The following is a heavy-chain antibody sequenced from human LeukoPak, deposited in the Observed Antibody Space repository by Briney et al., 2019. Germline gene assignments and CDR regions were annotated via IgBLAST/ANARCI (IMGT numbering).Heavy chain of an antibody. Sequence: SVKVSCKASGFTFTSSAVQWVRQARGQRLEWIGWIVVGSGNTNYAQKFQERVTITRDMSTSTAYMELSSLRSEDTAVYYCAAAQRPGIAAAGSPPPDYWGQGTLVTVSS. CDR3: AAAQRPGIAAAGSPPPDY. J-gene: IGHJ4*02. V-gene: IGHV1-58*01. CDR1: GFTFTSSA. CDR2: IVVGSGNT. D-gene: IGHD6-13*01.